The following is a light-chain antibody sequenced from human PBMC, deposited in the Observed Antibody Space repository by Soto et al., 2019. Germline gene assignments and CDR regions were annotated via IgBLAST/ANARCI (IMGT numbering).Light chain of an antibody. Sequence: EIVMTQSPATLSLSPGERATLSCRASQSVSSNLGWYQPKPGQAPRLLIYGASTRATGIPARFSGSGAGTEYTLTISSLQSEDFAVYYCLQYNTWPETLGQGTKVEIK. CDR3: LQYNTWPET. CDR1: QSVSSN. CDR2: GAS. V-gene: IGKV3-15*01. J-gene: IGKJ1*01.